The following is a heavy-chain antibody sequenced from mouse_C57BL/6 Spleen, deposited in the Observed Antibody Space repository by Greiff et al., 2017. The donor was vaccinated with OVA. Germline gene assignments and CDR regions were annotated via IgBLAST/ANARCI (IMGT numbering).Heavy chain of an antibody. CDR3: ARGGGSSLYYFDY. CDR1: GYAFSSSW. CDR2: IYPGDGDT. D-gene: IGHD1-1*01. J-gene: IGHJ2*01. V-gene: IGHV1-82*01. Sequence: VKLMESGPELVKPGASVKISCKASGYAFSSSWMNWVKQRPGKGLEWIGRIYPGDGDTNYNGKFKGKATLTADKSSSTAYMQLSSLTSEDSAVYYCARGGGSSLYYFDYWGQGTTLTVSS.